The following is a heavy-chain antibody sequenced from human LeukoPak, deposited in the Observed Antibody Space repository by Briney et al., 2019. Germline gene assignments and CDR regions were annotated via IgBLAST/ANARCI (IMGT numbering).Heavy chain of an antibody. J-gene: IGHJ4*02. Sequence: GGSLRLSCAASGLTFSSYWVPWLRQAPGKGLEWVANIKQEGSKKNYVVTAKGRFTIAKDNAKNTLYLQMNSLRAEDTDVYYCATPLDYYDTSGYHQGGDWGQGTLVTVSS. CDR3: ATPLDYYDTSGYHQGGD. CDR1: GLTFSSYW. CDR2: IKQEGSKK. V-gene: IGHV3-7*03. D-gene: IGHD3-22*01.